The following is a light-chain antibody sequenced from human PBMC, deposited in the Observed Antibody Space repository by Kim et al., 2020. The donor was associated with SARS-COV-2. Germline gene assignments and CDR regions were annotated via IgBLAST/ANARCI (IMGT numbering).Light chain of an antibody. CDR2: DVS. CDR1: SSDIGGYNY. V-gene: IGLV2-14*01. Sequence: QSALTQPASVSGSPGQPITISCTGTSSDIGGYNYVSWYQQHPGKAPKLMIYDVSKRSSGVSNRFSGSKSGNTASLTISGLQAEEEADYYCSSITSSSTGVFGGGTQLTVL. J-gene: IGLJ2*01. CDR3: SSITSSSTGV.